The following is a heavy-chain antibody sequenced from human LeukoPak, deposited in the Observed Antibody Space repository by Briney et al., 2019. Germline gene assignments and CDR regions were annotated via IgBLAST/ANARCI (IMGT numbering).Heavy chain of an antibody. J-gene: IGHJ4*02. CDR2: IGQDGSVK. CDR3: GNQCSGGICPEN. Sequence: PGGSLRLSCAASGFRFTSYWMTWVRRAPGKGLEWVGNIGQDGSVKNYADSVKGRFTISRDNAKNSVFLQMNSLRAEDTAFYYCGNQCSGGICPENWGRGTLVTVSS. D-gene: IGHD2-15*01. V-gene: IGHV3-7*01. CDR1: GFRFTSYW.